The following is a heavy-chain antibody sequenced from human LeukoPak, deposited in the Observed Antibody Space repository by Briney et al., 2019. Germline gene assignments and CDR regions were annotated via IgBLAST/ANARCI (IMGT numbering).Heavy chain of an antibody. Sequence: PGGSLRLSCAASGFTFSRFWMSWVRQAPGKGLEWVANIKEDGSEKYYVDSLKGRFTISRDNAKNSLYLQMNTLRAEDTAVYYCARDREGYCSGGSCTNFDYWGQGTLVTVSS. V-gene: IGHV3-7*01. CDR3: ARDREGYCSGGSCTNFDY. D-gene: IGHD2-15*01. CDR1: GFTFSRFW. J-gene: IGHJ4*02. CDR2: IKEDGSEK.